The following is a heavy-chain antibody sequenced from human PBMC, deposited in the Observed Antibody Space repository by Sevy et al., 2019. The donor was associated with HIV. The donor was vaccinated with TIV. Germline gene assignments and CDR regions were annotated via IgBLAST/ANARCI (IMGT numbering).Heavy chain of an antibody. D-gene: IGHD3-3*01. CDR3: ARSRLILRFLEWLSRGAFDI. J-gene: IGHJ3*02. CDR2: IIPIFGTA. CDR1: GGTFSSYA. V-gene: IGHV1-69*06. Sequence: ASVKVSCKASGGTFSSYAISWVRQAPGQGLEWMGGIIPIFGTANYAQKFQGRVTITADKSTSTAYTELSSLRSEDTAVYYCARSRLILRFLEWLSRGAFDIWGQGTMVTVSS.